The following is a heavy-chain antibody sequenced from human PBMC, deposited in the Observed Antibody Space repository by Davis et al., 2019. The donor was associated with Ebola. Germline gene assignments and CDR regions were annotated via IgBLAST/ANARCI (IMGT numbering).Heavy chain of an antibody. CDR2: INPNSGDT. CDR3: ARDRVCSGATCYAYFDF. Sequence: AASVKVSCKASGYTFTGYYIHWVRQAPGQGLEWMGWINPNSGDTKYSQKFQGWVTMTRETPISTAYMELIRLTSDDTAVYYCARDRVCSGATCYAYFDFWGQGTLVTVSS. J-gene: IGHJ4*02. D-gene: IGHD2-15*01. V-gene: IGHV1-2*04. CDR1: GYTFTGYY.